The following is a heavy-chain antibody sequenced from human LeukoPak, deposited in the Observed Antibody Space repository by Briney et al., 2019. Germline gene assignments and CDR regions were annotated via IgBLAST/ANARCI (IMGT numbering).Heavy chain of an antibody. D-gene: IGHD3-3*01. Sequence: ASVKVSCKASGYTFTSYGISWVRQAPGQGLEWMGWIKPDGGSTRYAQRFQGRVTMTRDTSISTAYMELSRLRSDDTAVYYCARAPLNVITIVDAFDIWGQGTMVTVSS. CDR3: ARAPLNVITIVDAFDI. V-gene: IGHV1-2*02. CDR2: IKPDGGST. J-gene: IGHJ3*02. CDR1: GYTFTSYG.